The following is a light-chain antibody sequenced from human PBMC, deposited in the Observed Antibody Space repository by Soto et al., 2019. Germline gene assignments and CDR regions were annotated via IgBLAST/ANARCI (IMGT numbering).Light chain of an antibody. CDR2: GAS. CDR1: NSISSN. V-gene: IGKV3-20*01. J-gene: IGKJ1*01. Sequence: EILMTQSPATLAVSPVEGATLSCSASNSISSNLAWYQQQPGQAARLLLHGASSRATGIPDRFSGSGSGTDFTLTISRLEPEDFAVYYCQQYGGSPPWTFGQGTKVDIK. CDR3: QQYGGSPPWT.